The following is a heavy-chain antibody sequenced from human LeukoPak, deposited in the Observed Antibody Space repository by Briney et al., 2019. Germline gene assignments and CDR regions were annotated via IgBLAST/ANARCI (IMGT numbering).Heavy chain of an antibody. CDR3: AKRDWPYFFDY. V-gene: IGHV3-23*01. CDR1: GFWFSNYG. D-gene: IGHD3/OR15-3a*01. CDR2: ITGNGAET. J-gene: IGHJ4*02. Sequence: GGSLRLSCAASGFWFSNYGMNWVRQALGKGLEWVALITGNGAETHYSDSVKGRFTVFRDNSKNTLHLQMNSLRVDDTAVYFCAKRDWPYFFDYWGQGTPVTVSS.